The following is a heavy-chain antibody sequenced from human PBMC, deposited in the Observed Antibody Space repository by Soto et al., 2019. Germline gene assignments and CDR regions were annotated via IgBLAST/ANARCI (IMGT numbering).Heavy chain of an antibody. Sequence: GESLKISCKASGYNFTTFWISWMRQVPGKGLEWMGRIDPSDSYSNYSPSFQGHITISADKSINTAYLHFSNLKASDTAVYYCARHFPLPTDLQFYYYYYYGVDVWGHGTAVTVSS. V-gene: IGHV5-10-1*01. CDR1: GYNFTTFW. CDR3: ARHFPLPTDLQFYYYYYYGVDV. J-gene: IGHJ6*02. D-gene: IGHD3-3*02. CDR2: IDPSDSYS.